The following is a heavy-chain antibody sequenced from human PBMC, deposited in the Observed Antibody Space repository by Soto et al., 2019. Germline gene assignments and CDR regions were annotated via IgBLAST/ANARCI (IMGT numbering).Heavy chain of an antibody. D-gene: IGHD1-26*01. Sequence: QVQLVQSGAEVKKPGSSVKVSCKASGGTFSSYSINWVRQTPGQGLEWMGEIIPIFGTANYAQKFQGRVTITADESTGTAYMGPGSLRSEDTAVYYCARDGGRHSGGMDSWGQGTLVTVSS. J-gene: IGHJ4*02. CDR2: IIPIFGTA. CDR1: GGTFSSYS. V-gene: IGHV1-69*01. CDR3: ARDGGRHSGGMDS.